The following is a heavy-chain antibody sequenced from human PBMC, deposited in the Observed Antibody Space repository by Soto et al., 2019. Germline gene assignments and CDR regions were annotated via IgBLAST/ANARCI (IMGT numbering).Heavy chain of an antibody. D-gene: IGHD6-19*01. Sequence: GGSLRLSCAASGFTFSSYAMSWVRQAPGKGLEWVSAISGSGGSTYYADSVKGRFTISRDNSKNTLYLQMNSLRAEDTAVYYCAILSSYSSGCYDYWGQGTLVTVSS. V-gene: IGHV3-23*01. CDR1: GFTFSSYA. CDR2: ISGSGGST. J-gene: IGHJ4*02. CDR3: AILSSYSSGCYDY.